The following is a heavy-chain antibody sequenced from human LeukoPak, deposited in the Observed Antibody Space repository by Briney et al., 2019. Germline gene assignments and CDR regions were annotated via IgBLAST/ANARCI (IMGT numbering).Heavy chain of an antibody. Sequence: ASVKVSCKASGYTFTGYYMHWVRQAPGQGLEWMGWIYPNSGDTNFAQKFQVRVTMTRGTSISTAYMELSRLRSDDTAVYYCARGSPNYGDLFDYWGQGTLVTVSS. V-gene: IGHV1-2*02. CDR1: GYTFTGYY. J-gene: IGHJ4*02. CDR2: IYPNSGDT. CDR3: ARGSPNYGDLFDY. D-gene: IGHD4-17*01.